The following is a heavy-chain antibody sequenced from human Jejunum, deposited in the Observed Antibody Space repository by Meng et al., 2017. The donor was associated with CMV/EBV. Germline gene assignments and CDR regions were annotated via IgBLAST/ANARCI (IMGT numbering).Heavy chain of an antibody. J-gene: IGHJ4*02. CDR3: GKALHNWNSLFDY. CDR1: GFNSRNYD. V-gene: IGHV3-23*01. Sequence: VGLRDGGGDLEQTGGSLRLCGRGLGFNSRNYDMRWGRQDRGQGLEWASVITGSDGSTYHADSVQGRLNVSRDNSKNTLYLQMNSLRAEDTAVYYCGKALHNWNSLFDYLGQGSLVTVSS. CDR2: ITGSDGST. D-gene: IGHD1-1*01.